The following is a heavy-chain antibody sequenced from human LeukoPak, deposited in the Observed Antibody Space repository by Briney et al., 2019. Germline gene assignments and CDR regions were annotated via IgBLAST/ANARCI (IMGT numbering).Heavy chain of an antibody. D-gene: IGHD2/OR15-2a*01. CDR3: AKVTFEGVDP. Sequence: GSLRLSCAASGFTFNSYAMNWVRQAPGKGLEWVSTISSSGNNTYYTDSVKGRFTISRDNSKNTLFLQMNSLRAEDTAVYYCAKVTFEGVDPWGQGTLVTVSS. J-gene: IGHJ5*02. V-gene: IGHV3-23*01. CDR1: GFTFNSYA. CDR2: ISSSGNNT.